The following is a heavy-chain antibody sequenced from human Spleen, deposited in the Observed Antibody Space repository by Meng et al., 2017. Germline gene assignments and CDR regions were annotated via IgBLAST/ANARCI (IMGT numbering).Heavy chain of an antibody. D-gene: IGHD6-13*01. CDR2: INPNSGGT. Sequence: QVQLVQSGAEVKKPGASVKVSCKASGYTFAGYYIHWVRQAPGQGLEWMGRINPNSGGTNYAQKFQGRVTMTRDTSISTAYMELSRLRSDDTAVYYCVRDEDISAAGKLFGDYWGQGTLVTVSS. V-gene: IGHV1-2*06. CDR1: GYTFAGYY. J-gene: IGHJ4*02. CDR3: VRDEDISAAGKLFGDY.